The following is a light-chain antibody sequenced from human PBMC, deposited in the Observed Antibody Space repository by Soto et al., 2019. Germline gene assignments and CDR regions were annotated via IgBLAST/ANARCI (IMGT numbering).Light chain of an antibody. Sequence: QSVLTQPPSASGTPGQRVTISCSGSSSNIGSNYVYWYQHLPGTAPKLLIYRNNQRPSGLPGRFSGSKSGTSASLAISGLRSEDEADYYCAAWDDSLGSPVFGTGTKLTVL. V-gene: IGLV1-47*01. CDR2: RNN. CDR3: AAWDDSLGSPV. J-gene: IGLJ2*01. CDR1: SSNIGSNY.